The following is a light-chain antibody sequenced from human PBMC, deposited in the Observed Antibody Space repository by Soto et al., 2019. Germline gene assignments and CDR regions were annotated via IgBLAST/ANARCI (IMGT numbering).Light chain of an antibody. J-gene: IGKJ2*01. CDR1: QSISSN. CDR2: GAS. Sequence: EIVMTQSPDTLSVSPGERATLSCRASQSISSNLAWYQQKFGQAPRLLIYGASSRATGIPARFSGSGSGTDFTLTISSLQSEDFAVYYCQQYNNWPPMYTFGQGTKLEIK. CDR3: QQYNNWPPMYT. V-gene: IGKV3-15*01.